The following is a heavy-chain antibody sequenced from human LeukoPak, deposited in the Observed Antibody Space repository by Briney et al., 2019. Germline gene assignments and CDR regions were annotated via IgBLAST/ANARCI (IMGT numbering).Heavy chain of an antibody. CDR1: GFPFSNSW. CDR2: IKKDGSGR. CDR3: AGGNAMDV. V-gene: IGHV3-7*03. J-gene: IGHJ6*04. Sequence: GGSLRLSCAVSGFPFSNSWMEWVRQAAGKGMEGVANIKKDGSGRSYVECVKGRFIISRDNSRNSLYLQMNSLKVEDTAVYFCAGGNAMDVWGKGTAVTVSS.